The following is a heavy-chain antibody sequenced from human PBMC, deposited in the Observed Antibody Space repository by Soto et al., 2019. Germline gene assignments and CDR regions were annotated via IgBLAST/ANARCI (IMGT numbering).Heavy chain of an antibody. Sequence: QITLKESGPTLVKPTQTLTLTCTFSGFSLSRGGVGVGWIRQPPGKALEWLAVIYWDDDKRYSASLRNRLTITKDTSKNQVVLTLTDTEHVDTATYYCGHRRVVGWGSYFDYWGQGNLVTVSS. D-gene: IGHD3-10*01. CDR1: GFSLSRGGVG. CDR3: GHRRVVGWGSYFDY. J-gene: IGHJ4*02. CDR2: IYWDDDK. V-gene: IGHV2-5*02.